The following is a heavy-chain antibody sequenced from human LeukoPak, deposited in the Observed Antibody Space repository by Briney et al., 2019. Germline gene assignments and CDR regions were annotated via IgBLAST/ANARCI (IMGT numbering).Heavy chain of an antibody. CDR3: ARDGYYHGSGSYPRRVL. V-gene: IGHV4-30-4*08. Sequence: SQTLSLTCTVSGGSISSGDYYWSWIRQPPGKGLEWIGYIYYSGSTYYNPSLKSRVTISVDTSKNQFSLKLSSVTAADTAVYYCARDGYYHGSGSYPRRVLWGQGTLVTVSS. CDR1: GGSISSGDYY. D-gene: IGHD3-10*01. J-gene: IGHJ4*02. CDR2: IYYSGST.